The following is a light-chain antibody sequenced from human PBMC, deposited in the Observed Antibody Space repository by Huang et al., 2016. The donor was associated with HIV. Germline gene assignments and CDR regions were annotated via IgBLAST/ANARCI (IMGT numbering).Light chain of an antibody. J-gene: IGKJ1*01. Sequence: DIQMTQSPSSLSASVGDRVTITCRASQTINTNLNWFQQKPGKAPKVLVAAASTLQIGVPSRFSGGGSGTHFTLTITSLQPEDFATYYCQQTYTGVTFGQGTKVEIK. CDR1: QTINTN. CDR3: QQTYTGVT. CDR2: AAS. V-gene: IGKV1-39*01.